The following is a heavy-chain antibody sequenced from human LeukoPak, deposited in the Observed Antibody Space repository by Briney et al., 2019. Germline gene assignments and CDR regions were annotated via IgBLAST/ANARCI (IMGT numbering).Heavy chain of an antibody. CDR2: IKSDGSN. CDR3: ARGAYGYYYMDV. J-gene: IGHJ6*03. V-gene: IGHV3-74*01. D-gene: IGHD4-17*01. CDR1: GFTFSSYW. Sequence: GGSLRLSCAASGFTFSSYWMHWVRHAPGKGLVWVSRIKSDGSNYYADSVKGRFTISRDNAKNTLYLEMNSLRAEDTAMYYCARGAYGYYYMDVWGKGTTVTVSS.